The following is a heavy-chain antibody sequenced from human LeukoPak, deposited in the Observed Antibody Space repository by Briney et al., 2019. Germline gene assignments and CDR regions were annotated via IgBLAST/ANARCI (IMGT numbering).Heavy chain of an antibody. CDR3: AKDRFFYDSGSKAN. CDR2: ISWNSGII. Sequence: PGRSLRLSCVASGFPFDDYGMFWVWQSPGKGLEWVSSISWNSGIIDYADSVKGRFTISRDNAKNSLYLQMNSLRVEDTAFYYCAKDRFFYDSGSKANWGQGTLVTVSS. J-gene: IGHJ4*02. CDR1: GFPFDDYG. V-gene: IGHV3-9*01. D-gene: IGHD3-22*01.